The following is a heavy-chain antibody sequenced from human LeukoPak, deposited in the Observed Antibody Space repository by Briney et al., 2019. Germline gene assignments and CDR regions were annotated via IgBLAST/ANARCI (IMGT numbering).Heavy chain of an antibody. CDR1: GLTFEDHG. CDR2: INWRGDVT. CDR3: ARDGVLYGSGDNWFDS. Sequence: GGSLRLSCATSGLTFEDHGMSWVRQVPGKRLEWVSVINWRGDVTGYAASVWGRFTISRDNAKNSLYLQMNSLGAEDSALYYCARDGVLYGSGDNWFDSWGQGTLVTVSS. J-gene: IGHJ5*01. V-gene: IGHV3-20*04. D-gene: IGHD3-10*01.